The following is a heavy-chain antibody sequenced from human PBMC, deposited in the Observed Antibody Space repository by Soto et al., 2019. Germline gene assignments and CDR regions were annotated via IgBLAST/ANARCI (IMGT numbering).Heavy chain of an antibody. CDR2: IYHSGST. D-gene: IGHD2-15*01. CDR3: ARRSLGYCSGGSCYLHYFDY. CDR1: SGSIGSGNW. J-gene: IGHJ4*02. V-gene: IGHV4-4*02. Sequence: SDTLALTCAVSSGSIGSGNWWGWVRQPPGKGLEWIGEIYHSGSTNYNPSLKSRVTISVDKSKNQFSLKLSSVTAADTAVYYCARRSLGYCSGGSCYLHYFDYWGQG.